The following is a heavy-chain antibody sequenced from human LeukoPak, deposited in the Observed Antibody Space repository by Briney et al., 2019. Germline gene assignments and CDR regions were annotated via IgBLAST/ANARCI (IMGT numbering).Heavy chain of an antibody. CDR1: GFTVSSNY. J-gene: IGHJ4*02. V-gene: IGHV3-66*02. CDR2: IYSGGST. CDR3: ARGEPERYCSSTSCPVRY. D-gene: IGHD2-2*01. Sequence: PGGSLRLSCAASGFTVSSNYMSWVRQAPGKGLEWVSVIYSGGSTYYADSVKGRFTISRDNSKNTLYLQMNSLRAEDTAVYYCARGEPERYCSSTSCPVRYWGQGTLVTVSS.